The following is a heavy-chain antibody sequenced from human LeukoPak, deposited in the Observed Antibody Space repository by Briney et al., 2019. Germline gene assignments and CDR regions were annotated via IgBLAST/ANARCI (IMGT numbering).Heavy chain of an antibody. V-gene: IGHV3-23*01. CDR1: GFTFSSYA. D-gene: IGHD4-23*01. Sequence: GGSLRLSCAASGFTFSSYAMSWVRQAPGKGLEWVSAISGSSGSTYYADSVKGRFTISRDSSKNTLYLQMNSLRAEDTAVYYCAKGGATVVAGFYYFDYWGQGTLVTVSS. CDR2: ISGSSGST. J-gene: IGHJ4*02. CDR3: AKGGATVVAGFYYFDY.